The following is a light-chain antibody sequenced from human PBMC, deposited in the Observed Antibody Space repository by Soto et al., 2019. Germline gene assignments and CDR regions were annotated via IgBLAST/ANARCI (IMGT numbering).Light chain of an antibody. CDR3: CSYAGSYRLYV. Sequence: QSALTQPRSVSGSPGQSVTISCTGTSSDVGSYNRVSWYQQPPGTAPKLIIYEVSNRPSGVPDRFSGSKSGDTASLTISGLQAEDEADYYCCSYAGSYRLYVFGTGTKLTVL. CDR1: SSDVGSYNR. CDR2: EVS. V-gene: IGLV2-18*02. J-gene: IGLJ1*01.